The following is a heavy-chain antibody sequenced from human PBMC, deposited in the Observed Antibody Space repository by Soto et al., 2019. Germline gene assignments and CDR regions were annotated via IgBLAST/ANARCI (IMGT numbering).Heavy chain of an antibody. V-gene: IGHV3-23*01. Sequence: EVQLLESGGGLVQPGGSLRLSCAASGFTFSSYAMSWVRQTPGKGLEWVSGISGGGGNTYYADSVTGRFTISRDNSRNTLYLQMNSLRAAVTAIYYCAKDRGDGGRFSGIAVAGIPSWGQGTLVTVSS. J-gene: IGHJ4*02. CDR2: ISGGGGNT. D-gene: IGHD6-19*01. CDR1: GFTFSSYA. CDR3: AKDRGDGGRFSGIAVAGIPS.